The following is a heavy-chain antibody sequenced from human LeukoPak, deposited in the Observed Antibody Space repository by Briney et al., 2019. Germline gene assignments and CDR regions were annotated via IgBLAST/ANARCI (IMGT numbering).Heavy chain of an antibody. V-gene: IGHV3-23*01. Sequence: GGSLRLSCAASGFTFSSYAMSWVRKAPGKGLEWVSAISGSGGSTYYADSVKGRFTISRDNSKNTLYLQMNSLRAEDTAVYYCAKVLDGDYVFRYYSDYWGQGTLVTVSS. CDR2: ISGSGGST. CDR1: GFTFSSYA. D-gene: IGHD4-17*01. J-gene: IGHJ4*02. CDR3: AKVLDGDYVFRYYSDY.